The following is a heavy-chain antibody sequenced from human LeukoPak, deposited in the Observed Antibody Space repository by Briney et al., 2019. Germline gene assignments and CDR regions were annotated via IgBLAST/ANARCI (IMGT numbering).Heavy chain of an antibody. CDR2: IYYSGST. CDR3: ARPGRGYSYGTVLYYYYMDV. J-gene: IGHJ6*03. CDR1: GYSISSGYY. D-gene: IGHD5-18*01. V-gene: IGHV4-38-2*01. Sequence: SETLSLTCAVSGYSISSGYYWGWIRQPPGKGLEWIGSIYYSGSTYYNPSLKSRVTISVDTSKNQFSLKLSSVTAADTAVYYCARPGRGYSYGTVLYYYYMDVWGKGTTVTVSS.